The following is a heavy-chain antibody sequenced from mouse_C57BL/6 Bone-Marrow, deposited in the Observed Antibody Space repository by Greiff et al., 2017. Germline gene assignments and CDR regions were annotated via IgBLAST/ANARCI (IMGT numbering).Heavy chain of an antibody. CDR1: GFNIKDDY. V-gene: IGHV14-4*01. CDR3: TLYFGPRFAY. D-gene: IGHD2-3*01. Sequence: EVQLQQSGAELVRPGASVKLSCTASGFNIKDDYMHWVKQRPEKGLEWIGWIDPENGDTEYASKFQGKATITAYTYSNMAYLQLSSLTSEATAVYYCTLYFGPRFAYWGQGTLVTVSA. CDR2: IDPENGDT. J-gene: IGHJ3*01.